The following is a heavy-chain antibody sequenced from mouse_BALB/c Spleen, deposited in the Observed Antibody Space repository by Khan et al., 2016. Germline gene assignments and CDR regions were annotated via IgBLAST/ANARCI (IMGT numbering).Heavy chain of an antibody. CDR2: ISNGGDNT. D-gene: IGHD1-1*01. Sequence: EVELVESGGGLVQPGGSLKLSCATSGFTFSDYYMYWVRQTPEKRLEWVAYISNGGDNTYYPDTVKGRFTISRDNAKNILYLQMSRLKSEDTAMYYCARHLRNYVSPWYFDVGGAGTTVTVSS. CDR1: GFTFSDYY. CDR3: ARHLRNYVSPWYFDV. V-gene: IGHV5-12*02. J-gene: IGHJ1*01.